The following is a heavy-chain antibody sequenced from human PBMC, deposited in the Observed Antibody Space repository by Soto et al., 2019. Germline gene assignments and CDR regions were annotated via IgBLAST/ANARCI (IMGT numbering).Heavy chain of an antibody. D-gene: IGHD2-8*01. CDR1: GGSISSSSYY. Sequence: QLQLQESGPGLVKPSETLSLTCTVSGGSISSSSYYWGWIRQPPGKGLEWIGSIYYSGSTYYNPSLKSRVTISVDTSKNQFSLKLSSVTAADTAVYYCARQRLVLMVYDILVAPMDVWGKGTTVTVSS. CDR2: IYYSGST. V-gene: IGHV4-39*01. CDR3: ARQRLVLMVYDILVAPMDV. J-gene: IGHJ6*03.